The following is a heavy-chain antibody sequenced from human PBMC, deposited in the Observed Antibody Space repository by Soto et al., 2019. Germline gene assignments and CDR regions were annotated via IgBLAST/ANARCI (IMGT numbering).Heavy chain of an antibody. D-gene: IGHD4-4*01. CDR2: IEQDGSEK. CDR1: VFTFSSYW. CDR3: ARDTVPGLFPNNWFDP. V-gene: IGHV3-7*01. J-gene: IGHJ5*02. Sequence: PWGSLLLACAASVFTFSSYWMSWVRQAPGKGLEWVANIEQDGSEKYYVDSVKGRFTISIDNAKNSLYLQMNSLRAEDTAVYYCARDTVPGLFPNNWFDPWGQGTLVTVSS.